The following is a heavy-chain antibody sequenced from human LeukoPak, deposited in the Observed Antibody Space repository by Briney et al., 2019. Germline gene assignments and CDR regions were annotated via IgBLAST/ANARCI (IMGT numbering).Heavy chain of an antibody. Sequence: SETLSLTCAVSGGSLSTSNWWSSVRQPPGEGLEWIEQIFHSGRTNYNPSLKSRVTISVDKSKNQFSLKLTSVTAADTAVYYCARGGFGAPNTFDYWGQGTLVTVSS. J-gene: IGHJ4*02. CDR3: ARGGFGAPNTFDY. D-gene: IGHD3-10*01. CDR2: IFHSGRT. CDR1: GGSLSTSNW. V-gene: IGHV4-4*02.